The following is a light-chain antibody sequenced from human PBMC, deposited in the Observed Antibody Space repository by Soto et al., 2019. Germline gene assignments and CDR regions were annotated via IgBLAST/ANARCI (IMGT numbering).Light chain of an antibody. J-gene: IGLJ7*01. V-gene: IGLV2-14*01. CDR3: SSYTSSSTLAV. Sequence: QSVLTQPASVSGSPGQSITISCTGTSSDVGGYNYVSWYQQHPDKAPKLMIYDVSNRPSGVSNRFSGSKSGNTASLTISGLQAEDEADYYCSSYTSSSTLAVFGGGTQLTVL. CDR2: DVS. CDR1: SSDVGGYNY.